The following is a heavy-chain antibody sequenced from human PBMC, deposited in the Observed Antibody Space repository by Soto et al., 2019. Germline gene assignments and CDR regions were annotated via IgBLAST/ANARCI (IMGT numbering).Heavy chain of an antibody. CDR1: GGSISSYY. CDR3: ARDSGYSSSWWLFDY. J-gene: IGHJ4*02. V-gene: IGHV4-59*01. Sequence: SETLSLTCTVSGGSISSYYWSWIRQPPGKGLEWIGYIYYSGSTNYNPSLKSRVTISVDTSKNQFSLKLSSVTAADTAVYYCARDSGYSSSWWLFDYWGQGTLVTVSS. CDR2: IYYSGST. D-gene: IGHD6-13*01.